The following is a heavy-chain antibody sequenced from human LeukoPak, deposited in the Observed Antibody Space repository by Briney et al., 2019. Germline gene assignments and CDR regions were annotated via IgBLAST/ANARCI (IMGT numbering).Heavy chain of an antibody. J-gene: IGHJ4*02. Sequence: ASVKVSCKASGCTFTDYYVHWVRQAPGQGLEWMGWISPSSGGTNYAQKFQGRVTMTRDTSISTAYMELSILRSDDTAVYYCARGWGFGSIDYWGQGTLVTVSS. CDR3: ARGWGFGSIDY. V-gene: IGHV1-2*02. CDR1: GCTFTDYY. D-gene: IGHD7-27*01. CDR2: ISPSSGGT.